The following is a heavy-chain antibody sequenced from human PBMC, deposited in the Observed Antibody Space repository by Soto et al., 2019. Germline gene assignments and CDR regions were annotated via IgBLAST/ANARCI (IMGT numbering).Heavy chain of an antibody. Sequence: EVQLVESGGGLVKPGGSLRISCTASGFDFSNYGMNWVRQAPGKGLEWVSSISSSSTYISYADSVKGRFTISRDNAENSVYMQMNRQRADDTAVYYCARSDCTSTSCYVVWFDPWGQGTLVTVSS. D-gene: IGHD2-2*01. CDR1: GFDFSNYG. CDR2: ISSSSTYI. V-gene: IGHV3-21*01. J-gene: IGHJ5*02. CDR3: ARSDCTSTSCYVVWFDP.